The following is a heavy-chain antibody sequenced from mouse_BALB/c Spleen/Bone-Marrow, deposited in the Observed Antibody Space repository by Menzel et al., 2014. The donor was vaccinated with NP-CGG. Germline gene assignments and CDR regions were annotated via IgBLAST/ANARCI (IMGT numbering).Heavy chain of an antibody. D-gene: IGHD1-1*01. J-gene: IGHJ3*01. CDR3: ASYYYGSSRFAY. CDR2: IDPANGNT. V-gene: IGHV14-3*02. Sequence: EVQLQQSGAELVKPGASVKLSCTASGFNIKDTYMHWVKQRPERGLEWIGRIDPANGNTKYDPKFQGKATITADTSSNTTYLQLSSLTSEDTAVYYGASYYYGSSRFAYWGQGTLVTVSA. CDR1: GFNIKDTY.